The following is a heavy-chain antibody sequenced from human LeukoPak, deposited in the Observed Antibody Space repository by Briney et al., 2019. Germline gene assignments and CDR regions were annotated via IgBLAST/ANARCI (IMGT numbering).Heavy chain of an antibody. D-gene: IGHD3-22*01. J-gene: IGHJ5*02. CDR3: ARDSYDGSGYYYGWFDP. CDR1: GGSISSYY. V-gene: IGHV4-59*01. CDR2: IHYSGST. Sequence: SETLSLTCTVSGGSISSYYWSWIRQPPGKGLEWIGYIHYSGSTNYNPSLKSRVTISVDTSKNQFSLKLSSVTAADTAVYYCARDSYDGSGYYYGWFDPWGQGTLVTVSS.